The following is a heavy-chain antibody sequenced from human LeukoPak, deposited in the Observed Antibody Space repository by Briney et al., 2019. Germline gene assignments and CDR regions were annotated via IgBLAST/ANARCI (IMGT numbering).Heavy chain of an antibody. CDR2: MNPNSGNT. CDR1: GYTFTSYD. V-gene: IGHV1-8*01. Sequence: ASVKVSCKASGYTFTSYDINWVRQATGQGLEWMGRMNPNSGNTGYAQKFQGRVTMTRNTSISTAYMELSSLTFEDTAVYYCARGRHPGPTWISEYWGQGTLVTVSS. D-gene: IGHD5-12*01. J-gene: IGHJ4*02. CDR3: ARGRHPGPTWISEY.